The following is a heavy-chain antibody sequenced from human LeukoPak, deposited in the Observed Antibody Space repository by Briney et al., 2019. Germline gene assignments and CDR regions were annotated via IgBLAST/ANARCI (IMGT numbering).Heavy chain of an antibody. CDR1: GGSINSYY. D-gene: IGHD3-10*01. CDR3: GRQRYTASYYFVDY. J-gene: IGHJ4*02. CDR2: IYTTGTT. V-gene: IGHV4-4*07. Sequence: SETLSLTCTVSGGSINSYYWDWVRQPAGKGLEWIGRIYTTGTTNYSPSLKSRLTMSLDTSKNQFSLKLRSVTAADTAVYYCGRQRYTASYYFVDYWSQGTLVTVSS.